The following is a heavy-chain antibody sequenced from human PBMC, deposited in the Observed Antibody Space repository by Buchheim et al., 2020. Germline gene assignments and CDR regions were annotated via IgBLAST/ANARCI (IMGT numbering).Heavy chain of an antibody. D-gene: IGHD2-8*01. CDR2: IWSDGNNK. V-gene: IGHV3-33*01. CDR3: AGDRDTLMVRSLWFDY. CDR1: GFIFSSYG. J-gene: IGHJ4*02. Sequence: QVQLVESGGGVVQPGRSLRLSCAVSGFIFSSYGMHWVRQAPGKGLEWVAVIWSDGNNKYYADSVKGRFTISRDNSKNTLYLQMNSLRAEDTAVYYCAGDRDTLMVRSLWFDYWGQGTL.